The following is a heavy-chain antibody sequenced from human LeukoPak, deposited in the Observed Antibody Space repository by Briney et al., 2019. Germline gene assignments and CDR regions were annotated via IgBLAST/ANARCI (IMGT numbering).Heavy chain of an antibody. V-gene: IGHV4-59*01. Sequence: SETLSLTCTVSGGSISSYYWSWIRQPPGKGLEWIGYIYYSGSTNYNPSLKSRVTISVDTTKNQFSLKLSSVTAADTAVYYCARVLEYSGYGTKIYYYYYYMDVWGKGTTVTVSS. J-gene: IGHJ6*03. CDR2: IYYSGST. CDR3: ARVLEYSGYGTKIYYYYYYMDV. CDR1: GGSISSYY. D-gene: IGHD5-12*01.